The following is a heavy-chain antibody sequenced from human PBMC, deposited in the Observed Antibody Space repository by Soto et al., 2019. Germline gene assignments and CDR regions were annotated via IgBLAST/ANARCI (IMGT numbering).Heavy chain of an antibody. Sequence: SETLSLTCAVSGGSISSGGYSWSWIRQPPGKGLEWIAYIYHSGSPYYNPSLMIRVTISVDSSKTHFSLKLISVPAADTAVYYCARAPDYWGQGTLVTVS. J-gene: IGHJ4*02. CDR1: GGSISSGGYS. CDR2: IYHSGSP. CDR3: ARAPDY. V-gene: IGHV4-30-2*01.